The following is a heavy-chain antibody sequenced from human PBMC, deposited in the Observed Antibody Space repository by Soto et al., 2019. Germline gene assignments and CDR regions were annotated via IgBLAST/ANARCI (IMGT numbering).Heavy chain of an antibody. J-gene: IGHJ4*02. Sequence: SETLSLTCTVSGGSVSSGSYYWSWVRQPPGKGLEWIGYIYYSGSTNYNPSLKSRVTISVDTSKNQFSLKLSSVTAADTAVYYCARQHPLDSNGLYTWGQGTQVTVSS. CDR2: IYYSGST. CDR3: ARQHPLDSNGLYT. D-gene: IGHD6-19*01. CDR1: GGSVSSGSYY. V-gene: IGHV4-61*01.